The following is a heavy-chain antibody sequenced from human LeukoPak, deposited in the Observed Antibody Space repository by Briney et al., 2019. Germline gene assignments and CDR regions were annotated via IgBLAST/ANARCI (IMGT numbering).Heavy chain of an antibody. Sequence: ASVKVSCKASGYTFTTYGFSWVRQAPRQGLEWMGWISAYNGNTNYAQEFQGRVTMTTDTSTSTAYMELRSLRSDDTAVYYCARGDIVVVPAVQFDYWGQGTLVTVSS. CDR2: ISAYNGNT. V-gene: IGHV1-18*01. J-gene: IGHJ4*02. CDR1: GYTFTTYG. D-gene: IGHD2-2*01. CDR3: ARGDIVVVPAVQFDY.